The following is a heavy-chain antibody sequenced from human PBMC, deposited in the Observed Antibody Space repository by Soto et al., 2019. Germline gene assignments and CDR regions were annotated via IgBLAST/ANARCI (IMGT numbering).Heavy chain of an antibody. D-gene: IGHD3-10*02. CDR1: GFTFTDYW. Sequence: EVQLVESGGGLVQPGGSLRLSCAASGFTFTDYWMSWVRQAPGKGLEGVANIRQDESEKNYVDSVKGRFTISRDNAKNSLYLQMNSLRDEDTAVYYCARDKFIGSYYIRGVTYIFDSWGQGTQVTVSS. V-gene: IGHV3-7*03. CDR2: IRQDESEK. J-gene: IGHJ4*02. CDR3: ARDKFIGSYYIRGVTYIFDS.